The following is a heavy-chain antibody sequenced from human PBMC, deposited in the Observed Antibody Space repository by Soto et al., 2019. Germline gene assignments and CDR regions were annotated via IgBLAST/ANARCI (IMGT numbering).Heavy chain of an antibody. D-gene: IGHD1-1*01. J-gene: IGHJ5*02. V-gene: IGHV4-59*01. CDR2: IYYSGGT. Sequence: SAILSLTCPVSGCSLSGDNGRWHRPPPGKGLECIGYIYYSGGTYYNPSLKSRVTISIDTSKNQFSLKLSSVTAADTAVDHCARATLSELEAQFDPWGQGALVTISS. CDR3: ARATLSELEAQFDP. CDR1: GCSLSGDN.